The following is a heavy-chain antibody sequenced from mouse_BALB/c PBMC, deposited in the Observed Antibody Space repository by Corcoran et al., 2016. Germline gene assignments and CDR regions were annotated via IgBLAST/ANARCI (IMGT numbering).Heavy chain of an antibody. Sequence: EVQLQPSGAELVRPGAIVKLSCKASGFNIKDYYMHWMKQRPEQGLEWIGWIDPENGNTIYDPKFQGKASITAYTSSNTAYLQLSSLTSEDTAVYYCASIYYDYAWFAYWGQGTLVTVSA. CDR1: GFNIKDYY. V-gene: IGHV14-1*02. CDR2: IDPENGNT. J-gene: IGHJ3*01. D-gene: IGHD2-4*01. CDR3: ASIYYDYAWFAY.